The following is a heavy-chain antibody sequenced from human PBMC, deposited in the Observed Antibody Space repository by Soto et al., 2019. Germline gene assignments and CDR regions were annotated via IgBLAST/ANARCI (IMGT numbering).Heavy chain of an antibody. CDR2: ISSGGST. Sequence: EVQLVESGGGLVQPGGSLRLSCAASEFTVSNFYMTWVRQAPGKGLEWVSVISSGGSTYYADSVKGRFTISRDNSKNTLYLEMNSLRAGDTAVYYCARDTFGGAYDFWHGGQGTLVTVSS. CDR1: EFTVSNFY. CDR3: ARDTFGGAYDFWH. J-gene: IGHJ4*02. D-gene: IGHD3-3*01. V-gene: IGHV3-66*01.